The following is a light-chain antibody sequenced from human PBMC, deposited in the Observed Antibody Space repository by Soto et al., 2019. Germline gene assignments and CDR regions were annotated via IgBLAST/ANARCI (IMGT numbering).Light chain of an antibody. V-gene: IGKV3-15*01. Sequence: EMVMTQSPATLSVSPGERVTLSCRASESVHRNLAWYQQKPGQGPSLLIYYASTRATGVPDRFTGSGSGTEFPLTISTLQSEDFGFYHCQHYSNWPPTFGPGTKVEIK. CDR1: ESVHRN. J-gene: IGKJ3*01. CDR3: QHYSNWPPT. CDR2: YAS.